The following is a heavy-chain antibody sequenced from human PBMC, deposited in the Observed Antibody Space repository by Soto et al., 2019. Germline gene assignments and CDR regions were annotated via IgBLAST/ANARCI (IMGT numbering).Heavy chain of an antibody. CDR2: ISWNSGSI. CDR3: AKDRSPLRSGYDFNAFDI. D-gene: IGHD5-12*01. Sequence: GGSLRLSCAASGFTFDDYAMHWVRQAPGKGLEWVSGISWNSGSIGYADSVKGRFTISRDNAKNSLYLQMNSLRAEDTALYYCAKDRSPLRSGYDFNAFDIWGQGTMVTVSS. V-gene: IGHV3-9*01. J-gene: IGHJ3*02. CDR1: GFTFDDYA.